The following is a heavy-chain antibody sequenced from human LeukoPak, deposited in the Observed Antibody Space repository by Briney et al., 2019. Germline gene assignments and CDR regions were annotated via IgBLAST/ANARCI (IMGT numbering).Heavy chain of an antibody. D-gene: IGHD3-22*01. CDR3: ARGSPPRVYYDRSGYYSYYFDY. Sequence: ASVKVSCKASGYTFTGYYMPWVRQAPGQGLEWMGWINPNSGGTNYAQKLQGRVTMTTDTSTSTAYMELRSLRSDDTAVYYCARGSPPRVYYDRSGYYSYYFDYWGQGTLVTVSS. J-gene: IGHJ4*02. CDR1: GYTFTGYY. CDR2: INPNSGGT. V-gene: IGHV1-2*02.